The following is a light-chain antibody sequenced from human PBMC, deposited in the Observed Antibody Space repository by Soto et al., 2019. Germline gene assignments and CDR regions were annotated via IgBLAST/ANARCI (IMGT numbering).Light chain of an antibody. CDR1: QSISSY. Sequence: DIKMTQSPSSLSASVGDRVTITCRASQSISSYLNWYQQKPGKAPKLLIYAASSLQSGVPSRFSGSGSGTDFTLTISSLQPEDFATYYCQQSYSTPTGFGQGTKLEIK. CDR2: AAS. CDR3: QQSYSTPTG. V-gene: IGKV1-39*01. J-gene: IGKJ2*03.